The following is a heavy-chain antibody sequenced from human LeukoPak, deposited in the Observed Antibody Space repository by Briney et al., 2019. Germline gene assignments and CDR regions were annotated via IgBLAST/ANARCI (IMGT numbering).Heavy chain of an antibody. D-gene: IGHD4-23*01. J-gene: IGHJ4*02. CDR1: GGTFSSYT. V-gene: IGHV1-69*02. CDR3: ASWGMATVVPTPFDY. Sequence: ASVKVSCKASGGTFSSYTISWVRQAPGQGLEWMGRINPILGIANYAQKFQGRVTIPADKSTSTAYMELSSLRSEDTAVYYCASWGMATVVPTPFDYWGQGTLVTVSS. CDR2: INPILGIA.